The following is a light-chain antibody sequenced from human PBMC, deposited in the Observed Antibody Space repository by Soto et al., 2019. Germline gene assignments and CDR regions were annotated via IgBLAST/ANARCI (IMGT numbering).Light chain of an antibody. J-gene: IGKJ3*01. V-gene: IGKV3-11*01. CDR3: QQRSNWPLT. CDR2: DAS. Sequence: EIVLTQSPGTLSLSPGESATLSCRASQGIGRYLAWFQQKPGQPPRLLIYDASTLAPGIPGRFSGSGSGTDFTLTISILEPEDFAIYYCQQRSNWPLTFGPGTKVEI. CDR1: QGIGRY.